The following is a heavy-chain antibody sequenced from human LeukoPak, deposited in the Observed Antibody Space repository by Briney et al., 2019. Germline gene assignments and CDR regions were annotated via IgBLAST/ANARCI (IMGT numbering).Heavy chain of an antibody. Sequence: GGSLRLSCAASGFTFSSYSMNWVRQAPGKGLEWVSSISSSSSYIYYADSVKGRFTISRDNAKNSLYVQMNSLRAEDRAVYYCARVGGAYYGSGSYYSVYWGEGTLVTVS. CDR1: GFTFSSYS. D-gene: IGHD3-10*01. CDR2: ISSSSSYI. J-gene: IGHJ4*02. CDR3: ARVGGAYYGSGSYYSVY. V-gene: IGHV3-21*01.